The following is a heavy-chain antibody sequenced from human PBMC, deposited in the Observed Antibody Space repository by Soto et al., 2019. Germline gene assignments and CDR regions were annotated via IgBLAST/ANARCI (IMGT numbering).Heavy chain of an antibody. J-gene: IGHJ4*02. V-gene: IGHV3-7*01. CDR2: IKEDGSEK. CDR3: ASRRSENEY. CDR1: GFTFDHYW. Sequence: EVQLVESGGGLVQPGESLRLSCAASGFTFDHYWMTWVRQAPGKGLEWVANIKEDGSEKNYVDSGKGRFTISRDNAKHTLYLRMNILRAEDTATYYCASRRSENEYWGPGTLVTVSS.